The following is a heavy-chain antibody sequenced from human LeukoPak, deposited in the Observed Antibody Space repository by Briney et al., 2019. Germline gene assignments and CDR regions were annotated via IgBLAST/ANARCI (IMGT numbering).Heavy chain of an antibody. CDR1: GGSISSYY. Sequence: SETLSLTCTVSGGSISSYYWSWIRQPPGKGLEWIGYIYYSGSTNYNPSLKSRVTISVDTSKNQFSLKLSSVTAADTAVYYCARRRKKTWNPYFDYWGQGTLVTVSS. CDR3: ARRRKKTWNPYFDY. J-gene: IGHJ4*02. CDR2: IYYSGST. V-gene: IGHV4-59*01. D-gene: IGHD1-1*01.